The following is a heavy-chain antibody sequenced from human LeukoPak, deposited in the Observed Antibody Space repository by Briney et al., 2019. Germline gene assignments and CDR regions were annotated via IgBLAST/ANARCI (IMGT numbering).Heavy chain of an antibody. V-gene: IGHV3-30*02. D-gene: IGHD2-15*01. CDR1: GFTFSSYG. CDR2: IRYDGSNK. CDR3: AKDRGYCSGGSCYRPYYYMDV. J-gene: IGHJ6*03. Sequence: GGSLRLSCAASGFTFSSYGMHWVRQAPGKGLGWVAFIRYDGSNKYYADSVKGRFTISRDNSKNTLYLQMNSLRAEDTAVYYCAKDRGYCSGGSCYRPYYYMDVWGKGTTVTVSS.